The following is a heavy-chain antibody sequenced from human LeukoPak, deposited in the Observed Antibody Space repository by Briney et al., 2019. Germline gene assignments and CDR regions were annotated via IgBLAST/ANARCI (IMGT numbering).Heavy chain of an antibody. CDR3: ARDLSDYYGSGSYRPIDAFDI. Sequence: SETLSLTCTVSGDSISSSDYYWGWIRQPPGKGLEWIGEINHSGSPNYNPSLKSRVTISIDTSKNQFSLKLSPVTAADTAVYYCARDLSDYYGSGSYRPIDAFDIWGQGTMVTVSS. J-gene: IGHJ3*02. V-gene: IGHV4-39*07. D-gene: IGHD3-10*01. CDR2: INHSGSP. CDR1: GDSISSSDYY.